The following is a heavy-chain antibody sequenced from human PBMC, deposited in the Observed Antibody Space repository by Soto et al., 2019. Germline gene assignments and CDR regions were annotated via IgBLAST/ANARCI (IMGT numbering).Heavy chain of an antibody. CDR1: GFTFSSYS. D-gene: IGHD3-22*01. J-gene: IGHJ4*02. CDR3: TRDRYYDPPGY. V-gene: IGHV3-48*02. Sequence: PGGSLRLSCAASGFTFSSYSMNWVRQAPGKGLEWISYISSSISTIYYADSVKGRFTISRDNAKNSLYLQMNGLRDEDTAVYYCTRDRYYDPPGYWGQGTLVTVSS. CDR2: ISSSISTI.